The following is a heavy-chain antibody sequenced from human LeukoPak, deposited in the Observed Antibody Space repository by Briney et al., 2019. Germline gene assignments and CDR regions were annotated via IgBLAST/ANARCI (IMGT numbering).Heavy chain of an antibody. CDR2: IIPIFGTA. V-gene: IGHV1-69*06. CDR1: GGTFSSYA. D-gene: IGHD3-10*01. J-gene: IGHJ5*02. CDR3: ARGRSYYGSGSSPFDP. Sequence: GASVKVSCKASGGTFSSYAISWVRQAPGQGLEWMGRIIPIFGTANYAQKFQGRVTITADKSTSTAYMELSSLRSEDTAVYYCARGRSYYGSGSSPFDPWGQGTLVTVSS.